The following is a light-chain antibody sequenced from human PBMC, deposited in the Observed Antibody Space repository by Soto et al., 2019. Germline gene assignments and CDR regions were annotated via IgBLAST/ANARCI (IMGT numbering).Light chain of an antibody. J-gene: IGLJ3*02. V-gene: IGLV2-11*01. CDR1: SSDVGVYNY. CDR2: DVI. CDR3: CSYAGSSLWV. Sequence: QSALTQPRSVSGSPGQSVTISCTGTSSDVGVYNYVSWYQQHPGKAPQLVIYDVIKRPSGVPDRFSGSKSGNTTSLTIAWLQAEDEADYYCCSYAGSSLWVFGGGTKLTVL.